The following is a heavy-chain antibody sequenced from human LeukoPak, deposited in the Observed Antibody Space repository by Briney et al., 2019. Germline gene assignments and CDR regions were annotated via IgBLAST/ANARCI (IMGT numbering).Heavy chain of an antibody. CDR1: GYTFTSYS. CDR2: INAGNGNT. CDR3: ARFLGGSYGMDV. Sequence: XSVKVSCKASGYTFTSYSMHWVRQAPGQRLEWMGWINAGNGNTKFSQKFQGRVTITRDTSASTAYMELSSLRSEDTAVYYCARFLGGSYGMDVWGQGTTVTVSS. V-gene: IGHV1-3*01. D-gene: IGHD1-26*01. J-gene: IGHJ6*02.